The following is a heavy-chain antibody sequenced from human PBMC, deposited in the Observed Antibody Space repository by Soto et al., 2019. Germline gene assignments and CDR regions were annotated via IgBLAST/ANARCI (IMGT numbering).Heavy chain of an antibody. V-gene: IGHV1-46*03. D-gene: IGHD1-26*01. CDR1: GYTFTIYY. CDR2: INPSGGST. Sequence: GASVKVSCKASGYTFTIYYMRWVRQAPGQGLEWMGIINPSGGSTSYAQKFQGRVTMTRDTSTSTVYMELSSLRSEDTAVYYCARSEQVRIVADYWGQGTLVTVSS. CDR3: ARSEQVRIVADY. J-gene: IGHJ4*02.